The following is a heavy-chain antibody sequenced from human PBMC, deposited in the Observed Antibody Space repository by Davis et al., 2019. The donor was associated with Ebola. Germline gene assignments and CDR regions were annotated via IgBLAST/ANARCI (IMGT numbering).Heavy chain of an antibody. V-gene: IGHV3-21*04. J-gene: IGHJ3*02. CDR2: IGGSRSHI. CDR1: GFTFKSYN. D-gene: IGHD2-15*01. CDR3: ARDTCRVVPPGAFDI. Sequence: GGSLRLSCAASGFTFKSYNMNWVRQAPGKGLELVSFIGGSRSHIYYADSVKGRFTISRDKTKNSLYLQMNSLRAEDTAVYYCARDTCRVVPPGAFDIWGQGTLVTVSS.